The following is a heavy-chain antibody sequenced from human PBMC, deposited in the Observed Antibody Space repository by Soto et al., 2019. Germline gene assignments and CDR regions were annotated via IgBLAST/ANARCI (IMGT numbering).Heavy chain of an antibody. CDR1: GFPFTNAW. CDR2: VKSKTDGGSS. J-gene: IGHJ4*01. D-gene: IGHD1-26*01. V-gene: IGHV3-15*07. CDR3: TTDSRTTLPEIRFDY. Sequence: EVQLVASGGGLVKPGGSLRLSCVASGFPFTNAWINWVRQVPGKGLEWVGRVKSKTDGGSSDYAAAVKGRFAVSRDDSRNIVYLQMNSLKIEDTGVYYCTTDSRTTLPEIRFDYWGHGTQVTVSS.